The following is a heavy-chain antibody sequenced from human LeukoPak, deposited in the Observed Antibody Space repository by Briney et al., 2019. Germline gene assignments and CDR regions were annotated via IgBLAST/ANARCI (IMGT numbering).Heavy chain of an antibody. Sequence: GASVKVSCKASGYTFTSYAMHWVRQAPGQRLEWMGWINAGNGNTKYSQKFQDRVTMTRNTSISTAYMELSSLRSDDTAVYYCARDPELERRDYWGQGTLVTVSS. J-gene: IGHJ4*02. V-gene: IGHV1-3*01. CDR2: INAGNGNT. CDR1: GYTFTSYA. D-gene: IGHD1-1*01. CDR3: ARDPELERRDY.